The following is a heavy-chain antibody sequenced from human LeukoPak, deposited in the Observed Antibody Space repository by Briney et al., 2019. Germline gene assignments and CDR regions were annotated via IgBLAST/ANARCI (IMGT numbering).Heavy chain of an antibody. J-gene: IGHJ5*02. CDR3: ARGRGSGHKENWFDP. CDR1: GYTFTTYD. Sequence: GASVKVSCKASGYTFTTYDINWVRQAAGQGLEWMGWMNPNSGNTGYAQKFQGRVTMTRNTSISTAYMELSSLRSEDTAVYYCARGRGSGHKENWFDPWGQGTLVTVSS. V-gene: IGHV1-8*01. CDR2: MNPNSGNT. D-gene: IGHD6-19*01.